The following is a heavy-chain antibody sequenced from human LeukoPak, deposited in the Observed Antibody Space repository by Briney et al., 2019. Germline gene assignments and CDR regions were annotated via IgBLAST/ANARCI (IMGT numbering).Heavy chain of an antibody. Sequence: GGSLRLSCAASGSTFSSYWRSWVRQPPGKGLEGVANKKQDGSEKYYVDSVKGRFTISRDNAKNSLYLQMNSLRAEDTAVYYCASWLNSIAAAGHDYWGQGTLVTVSS. D-gene: IGHD6-13*01. V-gene: IGHV3-7*01. J-gene: IGHJ4*02. CDR3: ASWLNSIAAAGHDY. CDR1: GSTFSSYW. CDR2: KKQDGSEK.